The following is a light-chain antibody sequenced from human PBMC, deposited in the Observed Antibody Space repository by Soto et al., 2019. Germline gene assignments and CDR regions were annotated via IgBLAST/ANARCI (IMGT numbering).Light chain of an antibody. CDR2: GAS. CDR3: QQYNNLSPIT. J-gene: IGKJ5*01. CDR1: QSVSSN. Sequence: EIVMTQSPATLSVSPGERATLSCRASQSVSSNLAWYQQKPGQAPRLLIYGASTRSTGIPARFSGSGSVTEFTLTISTLVSEDLAVYYCQQYNNLSPITFGQVTRLEMK. V-gene: IGKV3-15*01.